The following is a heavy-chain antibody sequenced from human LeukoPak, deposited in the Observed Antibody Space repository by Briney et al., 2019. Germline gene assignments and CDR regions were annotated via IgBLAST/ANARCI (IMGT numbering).Heavy chain of an antibody. D-gene: IGHD3-22*01. CDR3: ASVSSSGYYPASTDYYYGMDV. V-gene: IGHV1-18*01. CDR1: GYTFTRYG. J-gene: IGHJ6*02. Sequence: ASVKVSCKASGYTFTRYGISWVRQAPGQGLEWMGWISAYNGNTDYAGKLQDRVTMTTDTSTSTVYMELRSLRSDDTAVYYCASVSSSGYYPASTDYYYGMDVWGQGATVIVSS. CDR2: ISAYNGNT.